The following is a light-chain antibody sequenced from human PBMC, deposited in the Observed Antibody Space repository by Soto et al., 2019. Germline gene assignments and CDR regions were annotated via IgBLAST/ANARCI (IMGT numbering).Light chain of an antibody. J-gene: IGKJ1*01. CDR1: QSISSC. Sequence: DIQMTQSPSSLSASVGDRVTITCRASQSISSCLNWYQQKPGKAPKLLIYAASNLQTGVPSRFSGSESGTDFILTISRLHPEDFATYYCQQIYVAPVTFGQGTKVEIK. V-gene: IGKV1-39*01. CDR2: AAS. CDR3: QQIYVAPVT.